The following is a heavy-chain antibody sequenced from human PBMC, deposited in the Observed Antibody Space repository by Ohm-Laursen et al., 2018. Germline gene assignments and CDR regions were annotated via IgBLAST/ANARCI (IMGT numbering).Heavy chain of an antibody. D-gene: IGHD3-3*01. CDR1: GLTLPSYS. V-gene: IGHV3-21*01. CDR3: ARDAPNYKTISGVVTALGMDV. J-gene: IGHJ6*02. CDR2: ISFSGSHI. Sequence: SLRLSCAASGLTLPSYSMNWVRQAPGKGLEWVSSISFSGSHIYYADSVKGRFTISRDNAKTTLYLQMNSLRAEDTAVYYCARDAPNYKTISGVVTALGMDVWGQGTTVTVSS.